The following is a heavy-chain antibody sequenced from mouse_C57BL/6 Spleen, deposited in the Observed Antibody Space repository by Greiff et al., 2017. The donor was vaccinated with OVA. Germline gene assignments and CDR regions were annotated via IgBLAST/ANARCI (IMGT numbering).Heavy chain of an antibody. CDR2: IYPGDGDT. V-gene: IGHV1-82*01. Sequence: VQLQQSGPELVKPGASVKISCKASGYAFSSSWMNWVKQRPGKGLEWIGRIYPGDGDTNYNGKFKGKATLTADKSSSTAYMQLSSLTSEDSAVYFCARGGSSYNYFDYWGQGTTLTVSS. CDR3: ARGGSSYNYFDY. CDR1: GYAFSSSW. J-gene: IGHJ2*01. D-gene: IGHD1-1*01.